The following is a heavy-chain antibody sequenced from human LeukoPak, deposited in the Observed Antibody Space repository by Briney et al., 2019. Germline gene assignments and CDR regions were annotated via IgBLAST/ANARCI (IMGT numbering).Heavy chain of an antibody. J-gene: IGHJ5*02. CDR1: GDPMSSYY. CDR2: IYYSGST. V-gene: IGHV4-59*08. Sequence: SETLSLTCTVSGDPMSSYYWGWIRQPPGKGLEWIGYIYYSGSTNYNPSLKSRVTMSVDTSKNQFSLKLNSVTAADTAVYYCARHSGDYNWFDRWGQGTLVAVSS. CDR3: ARHSGDYNWFDR. D-gene: IGHD1-26*01.